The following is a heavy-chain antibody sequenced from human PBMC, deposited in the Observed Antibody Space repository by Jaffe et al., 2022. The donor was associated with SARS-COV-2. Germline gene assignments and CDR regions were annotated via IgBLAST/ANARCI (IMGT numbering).Heavy chain of an antibody. D-gene: IGHD3-10*01. CDR3: ATYGSSDVVRGYY. CDR1: GFTFTRDW. V-gene: IGHV3-7*03. J-gene: IGHJ4*02. Sequence: EVQLVESGGGLVQPGGSLRLSCAASGFTFTRDWMNWVRQAPGKGLEWVAAIKPDGSDKYYVDSVKGRFTISRDNVKNSLYLQMNSLRAEDTAVYYCATYGSSDVVRGYYWGQGTLVTVSS. CDR2: IKPDGSDK.